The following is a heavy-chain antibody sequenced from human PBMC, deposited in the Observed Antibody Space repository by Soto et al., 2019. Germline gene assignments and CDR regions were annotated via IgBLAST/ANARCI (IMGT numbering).Heavy chain of an antibody. CDR1: GDSIRSGGYY. J-gene: IGHJ6*02. Sequence: SETLSLTCTVSGDSIRSGGYYWNWIRQHPGKGLEWIGYIYYSGLTYYNPSLRSRTTISVDTSKNQFSLKLSSVTAADTAVYYCASRAGFTYYGMDVWGQGTTVTVSS. CDR3: ASRAGFTYYGMDV. V-gene: IGHV4-31*03. CDR2: IYYSGLT.